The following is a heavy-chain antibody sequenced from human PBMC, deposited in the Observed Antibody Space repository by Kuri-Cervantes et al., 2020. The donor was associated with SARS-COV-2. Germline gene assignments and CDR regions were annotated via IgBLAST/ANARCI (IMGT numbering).Heavy chain of an antibody. V-gene: IGHV3-48*02. J-gene: IGHJ4*02. Sequence: GSLRLSCAASGFTFSSYSMNWVRQAPGKGLEWVSYISSSSSTIYYADSVKGRFTISRDNAKNSLYLQMNSLRDEDTAVYYCARDGGGYYDSSGYYGQLGFDYWGQGTLVTVSS. CDR2: ISSSSSTI. D-gene: IGHD3-22*01. CDR3: ARDGGGYYDSSGYYGQLGFDY. CDR1: GFTFSSYS.